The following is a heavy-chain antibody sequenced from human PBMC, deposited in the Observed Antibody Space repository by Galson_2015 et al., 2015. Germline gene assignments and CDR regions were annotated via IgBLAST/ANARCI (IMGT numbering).Heavy chain of an antibody. CDR3: ARVFDDILTGYSQIFGY. V-gene: IGHV3-30-3*01. D-gene: IGHD3-9*01. CDR1: GFTFSSYA. Sequence: SLRLSCAASGFTFSSYAMHWVRPAPGKGLEWVAVISYDGSNKYYADSVKGRFTISRDNSKNTLYLQMNSLRAEDTAVYYCARVFDDILTGYSQIFGYWGQGTLVTVSS. J-gene: IGHJ4*02. CDR2: ISYDGSNK.